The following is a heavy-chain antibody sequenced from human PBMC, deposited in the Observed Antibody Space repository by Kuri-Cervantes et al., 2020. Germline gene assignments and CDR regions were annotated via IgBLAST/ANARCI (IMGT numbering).Heavy chain of an antibody. CDR2: INPNSGGA. V-gene: IGHV1-2*02. D-gene: IGHD3-22*01. J-gene: IGHJ5*02. CDR3: ARDVGDYYASRGSRFDP. Sequence: ASVKVSCKASGYTFTGYYMHWVRQAPGQGLEWMGWINPNSGGADYAQKFQGRVTMTRDTSISTVYMELSSLRSDDTAFYLCARDVGDYYASRGSRFDPWGQGTLVTVSS. CDR1: GYTFTGYY.